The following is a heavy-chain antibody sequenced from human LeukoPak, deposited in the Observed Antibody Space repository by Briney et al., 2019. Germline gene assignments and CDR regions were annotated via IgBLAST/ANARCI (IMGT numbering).Heavy chain of an antibody. CDR3: AKKNGYNPVWSAFDI. J-gene: IGHJ3*02. CDR2: ISGSGGST. Sequence: GGSLRLSCAASGFTFSSYAMHWVRQAPGKGLEWVSAISGSGGSTYYADSVKGRFTISRDNSKNTLYLQMNSLRAEDTAVYYCAKKNGYNPVWSAFDIWGQGTMVTVSS. CDR1: GFTFSSYA. D-gene: IGHD5-24*01. V-gene: IGHV3-23*01.